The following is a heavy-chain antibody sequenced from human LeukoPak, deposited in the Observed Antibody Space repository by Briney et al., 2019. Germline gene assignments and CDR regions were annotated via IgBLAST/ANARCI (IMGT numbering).Heavy chain of an antibody. D-gene: IGHD3-22*01. CDR3: ARDRGYYDSSGTDAFDI. CDR1: GGSIGSYY. V-gene: IGHV4-59*01. CDR2: IYYSGST. Sequence: SETLSLTCTVSGGSIGSYYWSWIRQPPGKGLEWIGYIYYSGSTNYNPSLKSRVTISVDTSKNQFSLKPSSVTAADTAVYYCARDRGYYDSSGTDAFDIWGQGTMVTVSS. J-gene: IGHJ3*02.